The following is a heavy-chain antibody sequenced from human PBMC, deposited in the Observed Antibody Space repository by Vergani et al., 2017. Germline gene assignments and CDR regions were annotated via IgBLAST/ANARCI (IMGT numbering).Heavy chain of an antibody. CDR1: GGSISSGDYY. CDR2: IFSNDEK. V-gene: IGHV2-26*01. Sequence: QESGPGLVKPSQTLSLTCTVSGGSISSGDYYWSWIRQPPGKALEWLAHIFSNDEKSYSTSLKSRLTISKDTSKSQVVLTMTNMDPVDTATYYCARIRGYYYGMDIWGKGTTVTVSS. CDR3: ARIRGYYYGMDI. J-gene: IGHJ6*04.